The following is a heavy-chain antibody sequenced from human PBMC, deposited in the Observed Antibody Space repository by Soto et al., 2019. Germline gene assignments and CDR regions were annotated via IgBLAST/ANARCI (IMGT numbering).Heavy chain of an antibody. J-gene: IGHJ6*02. V-gene: IGHV1-24*01. CDR1: GYTLTELS. CDR2: FDPEDGET. Sequence: ASVKVSCKVSGYTLTELSMHWVRQAPGKGLEWMGGFDPEDGETIYAQKFQGRVTMTEDTSTDTAYMELSSLRSEDTAVYYCARLGGDYKGYYYGMDVWGQGTTVTVSS. CDR3: ARLGGDYKGYYYGMDV. D-gene: IGHD4-17*01.